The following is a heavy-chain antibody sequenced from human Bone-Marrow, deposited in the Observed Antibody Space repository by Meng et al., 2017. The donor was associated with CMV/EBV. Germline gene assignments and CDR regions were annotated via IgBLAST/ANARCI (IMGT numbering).Heavy chain of an antibody. V-gene: IGHV4-39*07. D-gene: IGHD1-1*01. CDR1: GGSISTSNYY. Sequence: SETLSLTCSVSGGSISTSNYYWGWIRRSPGRGLEWIASLHYSETIYYSPSLKSRVTLSLDTSKNQFSLNLTSVTAADTAIYYCSRGGTIATEIISANWFDPWGQGALVTVSS. J-gene: IGHJ5*02. CDR2: LHYSETI. CDR3: SRGGTIATEIISANWFDP.